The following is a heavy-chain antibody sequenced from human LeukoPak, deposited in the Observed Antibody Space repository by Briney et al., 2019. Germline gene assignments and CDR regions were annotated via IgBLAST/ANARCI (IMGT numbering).Heavy chain of an antibody. J-gene: IGHJ4*02. V-gene: IGHV1-2*02. Sequence: ASVKVTCKASGYTFTGYYMHWVRQAPGQGLEWMGWINPNSGGTDYAQKSQGRVTMTRDKSISTAYLQWSSLKASDTAMYYCARLHYGSGSYTDYWGQGTLVTVSS. D-gene: IGHD3-10*01. CDR2: INPNSGGT. CDR1: GYTFTGYY. CDR3: ARLHYGSGSYTDY.